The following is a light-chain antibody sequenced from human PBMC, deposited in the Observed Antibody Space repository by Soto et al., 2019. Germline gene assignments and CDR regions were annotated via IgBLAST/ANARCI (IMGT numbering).Light chain of an antibody. V-gene: IGKV3-20*01. CDR3: QQYGSTPLT. Sequence: EIVVTQSPDTLSLSPGERATLSCRASQSVGSNSLAWYQQRPGQAPRFLIYDASSRATGIPDRFSGSGSGTDFTLTISRLEPEDFAVYYCQQYGSTPLTFGGGTKVEIK. CDR2: DAS. J-gene: IGKJ4*01. CDR1: QSVGSNS.